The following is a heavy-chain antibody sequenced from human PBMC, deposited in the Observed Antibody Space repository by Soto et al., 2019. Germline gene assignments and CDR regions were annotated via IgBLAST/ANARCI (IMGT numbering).Heavy chain of an antibody. J-gene: IGHJ4*02. CDR3: ARATRSGYYEIDY. Sequence: SETLSLTCTVSGGSISSYYWSWIRQPPGKGLEWIGYIYYSESTNYNPSLKSRVTISVDTSKNQFSLKLSSVTAADTAVYYCARATRSGYYEIDYWGQGTLVTVSS. V-gene: IGHV4-59*01. CDR1: GGSISSYY. D-gene: IGHD3-3*01. CDR2: IYYSEST.